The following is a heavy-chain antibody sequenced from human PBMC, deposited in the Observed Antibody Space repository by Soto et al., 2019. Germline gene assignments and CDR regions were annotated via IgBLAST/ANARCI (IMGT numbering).Heavy chain of an antibody. Sequence: SVKVSCKASGGTFSSYAISWVRQAPGQGLEWMGGIIPIFGTANYAQKFQGRVTITADKSTSTAYMELSSLRSEDTAVYYCARGTTYYDYVWGSYRYSPYYYYGMDVWGQGTTVTVSS. V-gene: IGHV1-69*06. CDR3: ARGTTYYDYVWGSYRYSPYYYYGMDV. J-gene: IGHJ6*02. D-gene: IGHD3-16*02. CDR1: GGTFSSYA. CDR2: IIPIFGTA.